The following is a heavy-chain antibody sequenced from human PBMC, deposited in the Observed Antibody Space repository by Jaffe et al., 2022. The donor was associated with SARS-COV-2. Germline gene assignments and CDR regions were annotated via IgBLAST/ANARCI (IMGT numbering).Heavy chain of an antibody. D-gene: IGHD4-17*01. J-gene: IGHJ4*02. Sequence: QVQLMESGGGVVQPGRSLRLSCAASGFTFSSYDIHWVRQAPGKGLEWVALLSSDGKNKYYADSVKGRFTVSRDDSKNTLYLQMISLRPEDTAVYYCAKGLAPSDYIAVPLDSWGQGTLVTVSS. V-gene: IGHV3-30*18. CDR1: GFTFSSYD. CDR2: LSSDGKNK. CDR3: AKGLAPSDYIAVPLDS.